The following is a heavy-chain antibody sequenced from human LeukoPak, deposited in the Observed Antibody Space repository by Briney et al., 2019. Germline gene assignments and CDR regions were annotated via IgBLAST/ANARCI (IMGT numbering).Heavy chain of an antibody. D-gene: IGHD3-10*01. CDR1: TFAFGGYW. Sequence: SGGSLRLSCAGSTFAFGGYWIHWVRQLPGKGLAWVSRIDSAGGRIQWADSVKGRFTISRDNAKNTVYLQMNSLRPEDSAVYYCVADRGNWSGGDFWGRGTLVIVSS. V-gene: IGHV3-74*01. CDR3: VADRGNWSGGDF. J-gene: IGHJ4*02. CDR2: IDSAGGRI.